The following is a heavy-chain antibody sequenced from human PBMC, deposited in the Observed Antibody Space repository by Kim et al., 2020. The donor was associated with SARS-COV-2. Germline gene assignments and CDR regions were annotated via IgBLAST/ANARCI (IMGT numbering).Heavy chain of an antibody. CDR2: VYYYSGST. CDR3: ARGRGDYYYALDV. CDR1: GGSISSYY. J-gene: IGHJ6*02. V-gene: IGHV4-59*13. Sequence: SETLSLTCTVSGGSISSYYWSWIRHPPSPVLEWIGYVYYYSGSTNYNPSLKSRLTISVDTSKNQFSLKLSSVTAADTAVYYCARGRGDYYYALDVWGQGTTVTVSS.